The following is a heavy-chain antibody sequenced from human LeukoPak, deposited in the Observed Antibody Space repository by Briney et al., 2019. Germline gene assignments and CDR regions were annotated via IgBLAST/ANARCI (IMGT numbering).Heavy chain of an antibody. Sequence: ASVKVSCKASGYTFTGYYMHWVRQAPGQGLEWMGWISAYNGNTNYAQKLQGRVTMTTDTSTSTAYMELRSLRSDDTAVYYCARFYCGGDCYSGEPFDYWGQGTLVTVSS. CDR2: ISAYNGNT. CDR3: ARFYCGGDCYSGEPFDY. V-gene: IGHV1-18*04. D-gene: IGHD2-21*02. J-gene: IGHJ4*02. CDR1: GYTFTGYY.